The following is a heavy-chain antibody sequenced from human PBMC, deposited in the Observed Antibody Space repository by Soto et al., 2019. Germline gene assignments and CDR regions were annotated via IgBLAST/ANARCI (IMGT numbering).Heavy chain of an antibody. V-gene: IGHV4-34*01. J-gene: IGHJ6*02. CDR1: GGSFSGYY. CDR2: INHSGST. D-gene: IGHD6-6*01. Sequence: ENLSLSRAVYGGSFSGYYWSWIHQPPGKGLEWIGEINHSGSTNYNPSLKSRVTISVDTSKNQFSLKLSSVTAADTAVYYCARGIAVRLRGYYRMDVWGQGPTVT. CDR3: ARGIAVRLRGYYRMDV.